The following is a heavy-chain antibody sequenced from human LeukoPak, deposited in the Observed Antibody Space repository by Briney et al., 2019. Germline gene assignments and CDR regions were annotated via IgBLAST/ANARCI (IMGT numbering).Heavy chain of an antibody. J-gene: IGHJ3*02. CDR2: ISYDGSNK. Sequence: PEGSLRLSCAASGFTFSSYAMHWVRQAPGKGLEWVAVISYDGSNKYYADSVKGRFTISRDNSKNTLYLQMNSLRAEDTAVYYCASKYLDDAFDIWGQGTMVTVSS. CDR3: ASKYLDDAFDI. CDR1: GFTFSSYA. D-gene: IGHD2-2*01. V-gene: IGHV3-30-3*02.